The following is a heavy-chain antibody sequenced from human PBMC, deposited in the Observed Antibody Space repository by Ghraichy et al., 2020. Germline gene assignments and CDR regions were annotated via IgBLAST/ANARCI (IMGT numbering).Heavy chain of an antibody. D-gene: IGHD6-13*01. CDR2: IYSGGST. CDR3: AGTQQIAAVGTIHAS. CDR1: GFTVSSNY. J-gene: IGHJ4*02. V-gene: IGHV3-53*01. Sequence: RGSLRLSCAASGFTVSSNYISWVRQAPGKGLEWVSVIYSGGSTYYADSVKGRFTISRDNSKNTVYLQMNSLRAEDTAMYYCAGTQQIAAVGTIHASWGQGTLVTVSS.